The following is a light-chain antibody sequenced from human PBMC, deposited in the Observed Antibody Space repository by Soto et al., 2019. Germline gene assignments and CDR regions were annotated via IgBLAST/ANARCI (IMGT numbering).Light chain of an antibody. V-gene: IGLV2-11*01. J-gene: IGLJ3*02. CDR3: CLSPGSLTWL. Sequence: QSALTQPRSVSGSPGQSVTISCTATGSDVGDSSHVSWYQLHPGKAPKLMIYEVNNRPSGVPDRFSGSKSGSTASLTISGLQAEDEAEYYCCLSPGSLTWLFGERTKLTVL. CDR2: EVN. CDR1: GSDVGDSSH.